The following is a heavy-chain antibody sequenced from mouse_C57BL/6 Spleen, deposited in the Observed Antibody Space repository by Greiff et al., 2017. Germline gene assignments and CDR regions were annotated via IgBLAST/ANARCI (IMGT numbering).Heavy chain of an antibody. D-gene: IGHD3-2*02. V-gene: IGHV1-50*01. Sequence: QVHVKQPGAELVKPGASVKLSCKASGYTFTSYWMQWVKQRPGQGLEWIGEIDPASGYTNYNQKFKGKATLTVDTSSSTAYMQLSSLTSEDSAVYYCARAQAGYFDYWGQGTTLTVSS. CDR2: IDPASGYT. CDR1: GYTFTSYW. CDR3: ARAQAGYFDY. J-gene: IGHJ2*01.